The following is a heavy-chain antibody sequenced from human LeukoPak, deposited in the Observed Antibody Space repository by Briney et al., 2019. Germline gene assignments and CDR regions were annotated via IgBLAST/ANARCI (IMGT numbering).Heavy chain of an antibody. CDR3: ARPEGTLGAALDY. J-gene: IGHJ4*02. CDR2: IYPGDSGT. D-gene: IGHD3-10*01. V-gene: IGHV5-51*07. Sequence: GESLKISCRGSGYSFTSYWIGWVHQMPGKGLEWMGIIYPGDSGTRYSPSFQGQVTISADKSISTAYLQWSSLKASDTAMYYCARPEGTLGAALDYWGQGTLVTVSS. CDR1: GYSFTSYW.